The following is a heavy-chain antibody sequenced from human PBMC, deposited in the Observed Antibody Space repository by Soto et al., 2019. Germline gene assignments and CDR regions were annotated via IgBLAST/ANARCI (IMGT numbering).Heavy chain of an antibody. Sequence: SETLSLTCTVSGGSVSSGSYYWSWIRQPPGKGLEWIGYIYYSGSTNYNPSLKSRVTISVDTSKNQFSLKLSSVTAADTAVYYWALRRMVVVPEYWRQGTLVTGSS. CDR3: ALRRMVVVPEY. D-gene: IGHD3-22*01. CDR2: IYYSGST. CDR1: GGSVSSGSYY. V-gene: IGHV4-61*01. J-gene: IGHJ4*02.